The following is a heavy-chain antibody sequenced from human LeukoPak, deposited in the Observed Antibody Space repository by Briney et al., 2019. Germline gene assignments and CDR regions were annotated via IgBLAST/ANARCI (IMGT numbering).Heavy chain of an antibody. CDR2: IYYSGST. J-gene: IGHJ1*01. CDR3: ARRESLDCSGGSCYRAEYFQH. V-gene: IGHV4-59*01. Sequence: PSETLSLTCTVSGGSISSYYWSRIRQPPGKGLEWIGYIYYSGSTNYNPSLKSRVTISVDTSKNQFSLKLSSVTAADTAVYYCARRESLDCSGGSCYRAEYFQHWGQGTLVTVSS. CDR1: GGSISSYY. D-gene: IGHD2-15*01.